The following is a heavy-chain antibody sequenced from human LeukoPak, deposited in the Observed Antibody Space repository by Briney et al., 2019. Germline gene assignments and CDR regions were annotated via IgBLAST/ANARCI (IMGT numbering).Heavy chain of an antibody. CDR1: GFTVNSNH. Sequence: GGSLRLSCAVSGFTVNSNHMSWVRQAPGRGLEWVSVNYRSGNTNYADSVKGRFTISRDNSKNTLYLQMNSLRAEDTAVYYCAREGGYDPFEYWGQGTLVTVSS. V-gene: IGHV3-66*01. CDR3: AREGGYDPFEY. D-gene: IGHD5-12*01. J-gene: IGHJ4*02. CDR2: NYRSGNT.